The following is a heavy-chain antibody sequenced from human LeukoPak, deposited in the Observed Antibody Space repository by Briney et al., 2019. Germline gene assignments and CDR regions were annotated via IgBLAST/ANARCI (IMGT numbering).Heavy chain of an antibody. CDR2: INPNSGGT. Sequence: GASVKVSCKASGYTFTGYYMHWVRQAPGQGLEWMGWINPNSGGTNYAQKFQGRVTMTRDTSISTAYMELSRLRSDDTAVYYCARETTKGPITIVRGVITYYFDYWGQGTLVTVSS. D-gene: IGHD3-10*01. CDR3: ARETTKGPITIVRGVITYYFDY. J-gene: IGHJ4*02. V-gene: IGHV1-2*02. CDR1: GYTFTGYY.